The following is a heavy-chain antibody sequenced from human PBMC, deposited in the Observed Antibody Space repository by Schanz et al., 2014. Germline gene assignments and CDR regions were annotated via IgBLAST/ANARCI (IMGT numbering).Heavy chain of an antibody. CDR3: ARDGLGADY. CDR1: GGSISSYY. CDR2: RDSSGST. Sequence: QVQLQESGPGLVKPSETLSLTCTVSGGSISSYYWSWIRQPPGKGLEWIGHRDSSGSTKYNPSLKSRVTXXXXTSKNQISLRLXXXXXXDTAVYYCARDGLGADYWGQGTLVTVSA. J-gene: IGHJ4*02. V-gene: IGHV4-59*01.